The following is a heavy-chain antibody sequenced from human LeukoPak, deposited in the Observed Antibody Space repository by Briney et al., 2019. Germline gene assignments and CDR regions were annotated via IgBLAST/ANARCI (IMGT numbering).Heavy chain of an antibody. V-gene: IGHV3-30*03. D-gene: IGHD3-22*01. CDR3: ARDHTYYYDSSGYEDY. J-gene: IGHJ4*02. CDR2: ISSDGSNK. Sequence: GRSLRLSCAASGFTFSSYGMHWVRQAPGKGLEWVAVISSDGSNKYYADSVKGRFTISRDNSKNTLYLQMNSLRAEDTAVYYCARDHTYYYDSSGYEDYWGQGTLVTVSS. CDR1: GFTFSSYG.